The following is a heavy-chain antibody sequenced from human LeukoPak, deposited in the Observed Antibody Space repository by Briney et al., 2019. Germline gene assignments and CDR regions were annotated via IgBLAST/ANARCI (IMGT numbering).Heavy chain of an antibody. CDR3: ATLGDTAMVYDY. CDR2: FDPEDGET. Sequence: GASVKVSCKVSGYTLTELSMHWVRQAPGKGLEWMGGFDPEDGETIYAQKFQGRVTMTEDTFTDTAYMELSSLRSEDTAVYYCATLGDTAMVYDYWGQGTLVTVSS. CDR1: GYTLTELS. J-gene: IGHJ4*02. V-gene: IGHV1-24*01. D-gene: IGHD5-18*01.